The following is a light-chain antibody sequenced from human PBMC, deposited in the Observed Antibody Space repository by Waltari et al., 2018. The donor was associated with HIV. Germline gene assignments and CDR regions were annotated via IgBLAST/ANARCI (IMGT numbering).Light chain of an antibody. Sequence: QSVLTQPPSASGTPGQRVTISCSVSRSPLGSNYVSWYQQLPGTTPTLLIYRNNQRPSGVPDRIAGSKSATSASLAISGLRSEDEADFSCAACDDSLSGQVFGPGTKVTVL. CDR2: RNN. V-gene: IGLV1-47*01. CDR3: AACDDSLSGQV. CDR1: RSPLGSNY. J-gene: IGLJ1*01.